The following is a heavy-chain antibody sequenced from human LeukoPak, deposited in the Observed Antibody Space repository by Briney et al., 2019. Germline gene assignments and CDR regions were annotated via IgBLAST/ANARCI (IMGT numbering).Heavy chain of an antibody. D-gene: IGHD3-22*01. V-gene: IGHV4-31*03. CDR2: IYYSGST. J-gene: IGHJ4*02. CDR1: GGSISSGGYY. Sequence: NPSETLSLTCTVSGGSISSGGYYWSWIRQHPGKGLEWIGYIYYSGSTYYNPSLKSRVTISVDTSKNQFSLKLSSVTAADTAVYYCARATSDYYDSGAYYYYFDYWGQGTLVTVSS. CDR3: ARATSDYYDSGAYYYYFDY.